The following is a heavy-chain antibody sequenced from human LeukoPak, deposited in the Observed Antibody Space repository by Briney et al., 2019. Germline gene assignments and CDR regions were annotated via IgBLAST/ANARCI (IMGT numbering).Heavy chain of an antibody. CDR2: XXTNTGNP. J-gene: IGHJ4*02. Sequence: SGYTFTSYAXXXXRXAXGQGLXXXXXXXTNTGNPTYAQGFTGRFVFSLDTSVSTAYLQISSLKAEDTAVYYCARDGTYTFGGVIVVPWDYWGQGTLVTVSS. V-gene: IGHV7-4-1*02. CDR1: GYTFTSYA. D-gene: IGHD3-16*02. CDR3: ARDGTYTFGGVIVVPWDY.